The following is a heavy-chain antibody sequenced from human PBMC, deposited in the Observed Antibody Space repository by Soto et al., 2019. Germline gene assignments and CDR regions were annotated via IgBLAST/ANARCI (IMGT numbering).Heavy chain of an antibody. CDR2: IYHSGST. V-gene: IGHV4-38-2*02. CDR3: AGNTSGRNFDY. J-gene: IGHJ4*02. CDR1: SSPINSRYY. Sequence: SETLSLTCTVSSSPINSRYYWGWIRQTPGKGLEWVASIYHSGSTHYNPSLKSRATISVDTSNNQFSLRLSSVTAADTAIYYCAGNTSGRNFDYWGQGTQVTVLL. D-gene: IGHD6-19*01.